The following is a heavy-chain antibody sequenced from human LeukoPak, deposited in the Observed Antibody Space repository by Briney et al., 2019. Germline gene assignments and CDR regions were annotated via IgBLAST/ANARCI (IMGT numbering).Heavy chain of an antibody. J-gene: IGHJ6*03. CDR2: IYTSGST. D-gene: IGHD5-24*01. CDR1: GGSISSGSYY. CDR3: ARDRGYNLPLYYYYYYMDV. Sequence: SETLSLTCTVSGGSISSGSYYWSWIRQPAGKGLEWIGRIYTSGSTYYNPSLKSRVTISVDTSKNQFSLKLSSVTAADTAVYYCARDRGYNLPLYYYYYYMDVWGKGTTVTVSS. V-gene: IGHV4-61*02.